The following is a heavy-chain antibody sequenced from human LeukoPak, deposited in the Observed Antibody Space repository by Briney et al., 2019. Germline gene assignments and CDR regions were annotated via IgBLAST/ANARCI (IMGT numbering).Heavy chain of an antibody. CDR1: GTILSSYY. CDR3: AREGDYGDSFKSYYYMDV. J-gene: IGHJ6*03. D-gene: IGHD4-17*01. CDR2: IYTSGSS. V-gene: IGHV4-4*07. Sequence: SETLSLTCFVSGTILSSYYWSWIRLPAGKGLEWIGRIYTSGSSDYNPSLKSRVTMSVDTSKNKLSLKLTSVTAADTALYYCAREGDYGDSFKSYYYMDVWGKGTTVTVSS.